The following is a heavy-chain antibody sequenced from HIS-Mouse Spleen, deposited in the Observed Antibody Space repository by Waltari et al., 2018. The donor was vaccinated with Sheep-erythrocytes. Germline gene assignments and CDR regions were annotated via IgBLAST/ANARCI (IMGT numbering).Heavy chain of an antibody. CDR2: IYSEGST. CDR1: GFTVSSNY. CDR3: ARGHPDYGDYDAFDI. J-gene: IGHJ3*02. V-gene: IGHV3-53*01. Sequence: EVQLVESGGGMIQPGGSLRLSCAASGFTVSSNYMSGAREAPGKGLEWVTVIYSEGSTYDADSVESRITIYRDNSKNTLYLQMNSLRAEDTAVYYCARGHPDYGDYDAFDIWGQGTMVTVSS. D-gene: IGHD4-17*01.